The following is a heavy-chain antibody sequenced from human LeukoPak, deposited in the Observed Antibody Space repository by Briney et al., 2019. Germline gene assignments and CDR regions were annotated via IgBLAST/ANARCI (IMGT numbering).Heavy chain of an antibody. CDR3: AINIAAAGTAYYYYGMDV. CDR2: ISAYNGNT. V-gene: IGHV1-18*01. J-gene: IGHJ6*02. D-gene: IGHD6-13*01. CDR1: GYTFTSYG. Sequence: ASVKVSCKASGYTFTSYGISWVRQAPGQGLKWMGWISAYNGNTNYAQKLQGRVTMTTDTSTSTAYMELRSLRSDDTAVYYCAINIAAAGTAYYYYGMDVWGQGTTVTVSS.